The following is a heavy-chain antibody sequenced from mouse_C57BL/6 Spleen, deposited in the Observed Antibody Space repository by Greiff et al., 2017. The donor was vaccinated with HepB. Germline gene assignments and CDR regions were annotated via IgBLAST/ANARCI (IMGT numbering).Heavy chain of an antibody. V-gene: IGHV1-53*01. CDR2: INPSNGGT. Sequence: VQLQQSGTELVKPGASVKLSCKASGYTFTSYWMHWVKQRPGQGLEWIGNINPSNGGTNYNEKFKSKATLTVDKSSSTAYMQLSSLTSEDSAVYYCARSGGSSYDYYAMDYWGQGTSVTVSS. D-gene: IGHD1-1*01. CDR3: ARSGGSSYDYYAMDY. CDR1: GYTFTSYW. J-gene: IGHJ4*01.